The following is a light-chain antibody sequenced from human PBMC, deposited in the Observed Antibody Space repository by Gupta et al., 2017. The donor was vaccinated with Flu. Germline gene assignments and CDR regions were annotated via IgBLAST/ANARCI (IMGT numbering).Light chain of an antibody. Sequence: GERATLTCRASQSISSNLDWYQQKPGQAPRRLIFEASTRVTGIPARFSGSGSGTEFTLTISSLQSEDFAVYYCKQYHNWPQTFGQGTKLELK. CDR3: KQYHNWPQT. CDR1: QSISSN. J-gene: IGKJ2*01. V-gene: IGKV3-15*01. CDR2: EAS.